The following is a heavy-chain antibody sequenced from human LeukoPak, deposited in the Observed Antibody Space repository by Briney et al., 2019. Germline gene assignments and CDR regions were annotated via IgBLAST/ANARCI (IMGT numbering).Heavy chain of an antibody. CDR3: AITFGGVIVRGNWFDP. D-gene: IGHD3-16*02. CDR2: MNPNSGNT. V-gene: IGHV1-8*03. CDR1: GYTFTSYD. J-gene: IGHJ5*02. Sequence: PTASVKVSCKAYGYTFTSYDINWVRQATGQGLEWMGWMNPNSGNTGYAQKFQGRVTITRNTSISTAYMELSSLRSEDTAVYYCAITFGGVIVRGNWFDPWGQGTLVTVSS.